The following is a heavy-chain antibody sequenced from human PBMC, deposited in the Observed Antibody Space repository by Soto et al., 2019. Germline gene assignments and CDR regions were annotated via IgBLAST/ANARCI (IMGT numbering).Heavy chain of an antibody. CDR2: IKQDGSEK. V-gene: IGHV3-7*01. CDR1: GFTFSSYW. J-gene: IGHJ4*02. CDR3: ASHLGYCSSTSCYARGSPNA. D-gene: IGHD2-2*01. Sequence: GGSLRLSCAASGFTFSSYWMSWVRQAPGKGLERVANIKQDGSEKYYVDSVKGRFTISRDNAKNSLFLQMNSLRAEDTAVYYFASHLGYCSSTSCYARGSPNAWGQGTLVTVSS.